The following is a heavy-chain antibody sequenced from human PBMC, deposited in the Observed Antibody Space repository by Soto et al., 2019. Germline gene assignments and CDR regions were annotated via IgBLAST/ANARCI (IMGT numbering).Heavy chain of an antibody. CDR2: ISSSSSYI. CDR1: GFTFSSYS. V-gene: IGHV3-21*01. CDR3: ARDGRAAAGTDYYYYYGMDV. D-gene: IGHD6-13*01. Sequence: GGSLRLSCAASGFTFSSYSMNWVRQAPGKGLEWVSSISSSSSYIYYADSVKGRFTISRDNAKNPLYLQMNSLRAEDTAVYYCARDGRAAAGTDYYYYYGMDVWGQGTTVTVSS. J-gene: IGHJ6*02.